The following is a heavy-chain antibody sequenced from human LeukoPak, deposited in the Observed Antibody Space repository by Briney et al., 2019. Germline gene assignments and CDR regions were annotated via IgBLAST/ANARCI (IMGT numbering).Heavy chain of an antibody. V-gene: IGHV4-34*01. CDR2: INHSGRT. CDR1: GGSFSGYY. J-gene: IGHJ4*02. D-gene: IGHD4/OR15-4a*01. Sequence: KPSETLSLTCAVYGGSFSGYYWSWIRQPPGKVLEWIGEINHSGRTNYNPSLKSRVTISVDTSKNQFSLKLSSVTAADTAVYYCARQNYGAAPLRYWGQGTLVTVSS. CDR3: ARQNYGAAPLRY.